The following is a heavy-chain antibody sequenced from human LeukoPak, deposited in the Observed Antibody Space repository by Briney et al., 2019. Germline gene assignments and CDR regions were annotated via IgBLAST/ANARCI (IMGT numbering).Heavy chain of an antibody. V-gene: IGHV4-59*01. CDR1: GGSISSYY. D-gene: IGHD6-13*01. CDR3: ARAHTSSWYMDY. J-gene: IGHJ4*02. Sequence: SETLSLTSTVSGGSISSYYWSWIRQPPGKGLEWIGYIYYSGSTNYNPSLKSRVTISVDTSENQLSLKLSSVTAADTALYYCARAHTSSWYMDYWGQGTLVTVSS. CDR2: IYYSGST.